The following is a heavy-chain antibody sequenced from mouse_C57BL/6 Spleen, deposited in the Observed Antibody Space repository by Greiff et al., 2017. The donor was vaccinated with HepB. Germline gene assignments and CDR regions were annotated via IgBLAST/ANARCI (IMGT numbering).Heavy chain of an antibody. CDR1: GFTLSSYA. CDR3: ARERIITTVGPYAMDD. D-gene: IGHD1-1*01. Sequence: DVLLVESGGGLVQPGGSLKLSCAASGFTLSSYAMSWVRQTPEKRLEWVATISDGGSYTYYPDNVKGRFTISRDNAKNNLYLQMSHLKSEDTAMYYCARERIITTVGPYAMDDWGKGTSVTVAS. V-gene: IGHV5-4*01. CDR2: ISDGGSYT. J-gene: IGHJ4*01.